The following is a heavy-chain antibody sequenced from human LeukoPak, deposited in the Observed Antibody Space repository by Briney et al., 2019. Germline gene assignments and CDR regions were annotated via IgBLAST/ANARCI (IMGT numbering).Heavy chain of an antibody. CDR1: GGTFSSYA. CDR2: IIPIFGTA. D-gene: IGHD2-8*01. V-gene: IGHV1-69*13. CDR3: ARGDLGYCTNGVCYAFDI. J-gene: IGHJ3*02. Sequence: ASVKVSCKASGGTFSSYAISWVRQTPGQGLEWMGGIIPIFGTANYAQKFQGRVTITADESTSTAYMELSSLRSEDTAVYYCARGDLGYCTNGVCYAFDIWGQGTMVTVSS.